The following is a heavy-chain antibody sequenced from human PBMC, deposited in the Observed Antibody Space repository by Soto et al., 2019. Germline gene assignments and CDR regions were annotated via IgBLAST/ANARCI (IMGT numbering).Heavy chain of an antibody. CDR1: GYTFTTYG. CDR3: ARGYYDIFTGPIDY. Sequence: ASVKVSCKASGYTFTTYGISWVRQAPGQGLEWMGWISAYNGDTNYAQKLQGRVTMTTDTSTSTAYMELRSLRSDDTAVYYCARGYYDIFTGPIDYWGQGTLVTVSS. CDR2: ISAYNGDT. D-gene: IGHD3-9*01. V-gene: IGHV1-18*01. J-gene: IGHJ4*02.